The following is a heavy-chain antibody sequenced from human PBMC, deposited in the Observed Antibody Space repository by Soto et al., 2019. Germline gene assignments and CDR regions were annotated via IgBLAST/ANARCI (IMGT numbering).Heavy chain of an antibody. CDR1: GGSISSYY. Sequence: QVQLQESGPGLVKPSETLSLTCTVSGGSISSYYWSWIRQPPGKGLEWIGYIYYSGSTNYNPSLTSRVNISVDTSKNQFSLKLSSVTAADTAVYYCARRYGPGFDYWGQGTLVTVSS. CDR2: IYYSGST. CDR3: ARRYGPGFDY. V-gene: IGHV4-59*08. D-gene: IGHD4-17*01. J-gene: IGHJ4*02.